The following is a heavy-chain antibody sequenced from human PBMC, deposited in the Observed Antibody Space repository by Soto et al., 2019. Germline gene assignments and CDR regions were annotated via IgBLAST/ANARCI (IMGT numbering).Heavy chain of an antibody. J-gene: IGHJ6*02. CDR3: ARARRFSTERYGMDV. CDR2: IYYSGST. D-gene: IGHD3-3*01. Sequence: QVQLQESGPGLVKPSETLSLTCTVSGGSVSSGSYYWSWIRQPPGKGLEWIGYIYYSGSTNYNPSLKSRVTISVDTSKNPFSLKLSSVTAADTAVYYCARARRFSTERYGMDVWGQGTTVTVSS. CDR1: GGSVSSGSYY. V-gene: IGHV4-61*01.